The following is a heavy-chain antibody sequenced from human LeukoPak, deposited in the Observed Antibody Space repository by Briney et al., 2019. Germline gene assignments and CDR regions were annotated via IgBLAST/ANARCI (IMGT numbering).Heavy chain of an antibody. CDR2: IYYSGST. CDR1: GGSISSSSYY. Sequence: ASETLSLTCTVSGGSISSSSYYWGWIRQPPGKGLEWIGSIYYSGSTYYNPSLKSRVTISVDTSKNQFSPKLSSVTAADTAVYYCARGVVAATPYFDYWGQGTLVTVSS. V-gene: IGHV4-39*07. D-gene: IGHD2-15*01. J-gene: IGHJ4*02. CDR3: ARGVVAATPYFDY.